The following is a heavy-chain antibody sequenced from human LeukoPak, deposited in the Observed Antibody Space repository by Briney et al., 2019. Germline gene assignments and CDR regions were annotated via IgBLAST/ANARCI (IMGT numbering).Heavy chain of an antibody. V-gene: IGHV4-34*01. CDR3: ARSPRIQLWLRGWFDP. Sequence: SETLSLTCAVYGGSFSGYYWSWIRQPPGKGLEWIGEINHCGSTNYNPSLKSRVTISVDTSKNQFSLKLSSVTAADTAVYYCARSPRIQLWLRGWFDPWGQGTLVTVSS. CDR2: INHCGST. D-gene: IGHD5-18*01. CDR1: GGSFSGYY. J-gene: IGHJ5*02.